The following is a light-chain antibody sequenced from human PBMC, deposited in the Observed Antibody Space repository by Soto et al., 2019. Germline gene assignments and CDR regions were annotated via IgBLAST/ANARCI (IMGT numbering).Light chain of an antibody. CDR1: QTVERW. V-gene: IGKV1-5*01. Sequence: DIQMTQSPSSLSASAGDRVTISCRASQTVERWLAWYQQKPGKAPKLLISDVSSLERGVPSRFSGSGSATEFTLTISGLQSDDFATYYCQQYKDYVWTFGQGTKV. CDR2: DVS. CDR3: QQYKDYVWT. J-gene: IGKJ1*01.